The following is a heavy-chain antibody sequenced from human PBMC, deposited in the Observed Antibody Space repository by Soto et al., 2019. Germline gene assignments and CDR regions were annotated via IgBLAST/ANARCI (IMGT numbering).Heavy chain of an antibody. CDR1: GFTFSSYA. CDR3: AAQYYDFWSGYSHFDP. D-gene: IGHD3-3*01. J-gene: IGHJ5*02. V-gene: IGHV3-23*01. Sequence: GGSLRLSCAASGFTFSSYAMSWVRQAPGKGLEWVSAISGSGGSTYYADSVKGRFTISRDNSKNTLYLQMNSLRAEDTAVYYCAAQYYDFWSGYSHFDPWGQGTLVTVSS. CDR2: ISGSGGST.